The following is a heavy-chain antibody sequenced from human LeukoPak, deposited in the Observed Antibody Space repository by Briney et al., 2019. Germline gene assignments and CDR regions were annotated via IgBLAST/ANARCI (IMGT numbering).Heavy chain of an antibody. CDR1: GYTFTGYY. J-gene: IGHJ5*02. CDR3: ARGGRHGTRWYNWLDP. V-gene: IGHV1-2*02. D-gene: IGHD2-15*01. CDR2: INPDSGGT. Sequence: VASVKVSCKASGYTFTGYYIHWVRRAPGQGLEWMGWINPDSGGTNYSQMSQGRVTMTRNTSINTVYMEVTRLKSDDTAVFYCARGGRHGTRWYNWLDPWGQGTLVTVSS.